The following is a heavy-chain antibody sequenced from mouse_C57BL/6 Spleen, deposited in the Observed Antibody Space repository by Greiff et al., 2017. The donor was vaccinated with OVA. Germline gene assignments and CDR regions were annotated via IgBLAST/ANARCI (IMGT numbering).Heavy chain of an antibody. CDR2: INPGSGGT. Sequence: VQLQQSGAELVRPCPSVTVSCPASGYAFTNYLIEWVKQRPGQGLEWIGVINPGSGGTNYNEKFKGKATLTADKSSSTAYLQLNSMTSTDSAVDVCAGGYDGYYGFAMDYWGQGTSVTVSS. CDR1: GYAFTNYL. CDR3: AGGYDGYYGFAMDY. D-gene: IGHD2-3*01. V-gene: IGHV1-54*01. J-gene: IGHJ4*01.